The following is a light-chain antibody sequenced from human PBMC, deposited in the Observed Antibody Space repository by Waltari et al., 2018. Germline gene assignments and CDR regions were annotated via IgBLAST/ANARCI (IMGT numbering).Light chain of an antibody. CDR3: SSYSGTNNPVV. CDR2: EVF. CDR1: SSDIGGSNY. Sequence: QSALTQPPSASGSPGQSVTISCTGTSSDIGGSNYVSWYQQHPGKAPKLMIYEVFKRPAGVPDRFSGSKSGNTASLTVSGLQAEEEADFYCSSYSGTNNPVVFGGGTRLTVL. V-gene: IGLV2-8*01. J-gene: IGLJ2*01.